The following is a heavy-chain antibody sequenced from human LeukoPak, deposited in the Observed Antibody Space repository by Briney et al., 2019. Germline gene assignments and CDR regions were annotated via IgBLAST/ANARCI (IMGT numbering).Heavy chain of an antibody. J-gene: IGHJ4*02. CDR2: ISAKTGNP. CDR3: ARDHGYSGYENPYYIDY. Sequence: ASEKVSCKASGYLFTDYGITWVRQATGQGLDWMGWISAKTGNPAYAQKFQGRVTMTTDTSTTTVYMELRSLRSDDTAVYYCARDHGYSGYENPYYIDYWGQGTLVTVS. D-gene: IGHD5-12*01. CDR1: GYLFTDYG. V-gene: IGHV1-18*01.